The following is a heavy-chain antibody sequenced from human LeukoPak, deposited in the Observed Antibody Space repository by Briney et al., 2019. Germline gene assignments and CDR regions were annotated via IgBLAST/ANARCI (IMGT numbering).Heavy chain of an antibody. D-gene: IGHD2-21*02. Sequence: GGSLRLSCAASGFTFSSYAMSWVRQAPGKGLEWVSAISGSGSNTYYADSVKGRFTIFRDNSKNTLHLQMNSLRGEDTAVYFCAKEVTSTWPNYYFDYWGQGTLVTVSS. J-gene: IGHJ4*02. CDR1: GFTFSSYA. CDR3: AKEVTSTWPNYYFDY. V-gene: IGHV3-23*01. CDR2: ISGSGSNT.